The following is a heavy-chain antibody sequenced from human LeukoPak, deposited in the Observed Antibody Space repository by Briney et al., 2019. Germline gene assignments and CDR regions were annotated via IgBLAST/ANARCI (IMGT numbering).Heavy chain of an antibody. D-gene: IGHD6-19*01. V-gene: IGHV4-4*02. CDR3: ARDNGIAVAGLVYYYYYMDV. CDR1: GGSMSSSNW. J-gene: IGHJ6*03. Sequence: SGTLSLTCDVSGGSMSSSNWWSWVRQPPGKGLEWIGEIYHSGSTNYNPSLKSRVTISVDKSKNQFSLKLSSVTAADTAVYYCARDNGIAVAGLVYYYYYMDVWGKGTTVTISS. CDR2: IYHSGST.